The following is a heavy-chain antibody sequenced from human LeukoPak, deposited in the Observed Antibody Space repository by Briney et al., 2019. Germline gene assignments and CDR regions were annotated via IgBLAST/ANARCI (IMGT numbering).Heavy chain of an antibody. Sequence: GGSLRLSCAAPGFTFSTYTMNWVRQAPGKGLEWVSYISSSSSYIYYADSVKGRFTISRDNAKNSLYLQMNSLRAEDTALYYCARWGDRRGGAFDIWGQGTMVTVSS. CDR3: ARWGDRRGGAFDI. CDR2: ISSSSSYI. CDR1: GFTFSTYT. D-gene: IGHD3-16*01. J-gene: IGHJ3*02. V-gene: IGHV3-21*01.